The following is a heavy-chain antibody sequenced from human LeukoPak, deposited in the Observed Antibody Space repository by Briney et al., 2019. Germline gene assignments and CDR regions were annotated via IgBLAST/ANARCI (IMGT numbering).Heavy chain of an antibody. D-gene: IGHD6-13*01. J-gene: IGHJ4*02. CDR3: AKDITPVIQQLVLDY. CDR1: GFTLDDYA. Sequence: GGSLRLSCAASGFTLDDYAMHWVRHAPGEGREGVSGISWNSGSIGYADSVKGRFTISRDNAKNSLYLQMNSLRAEDTALYYCAKDITPVIQQLVLDYWGQGTLVTVSS. CDR2: ISWNSGSI. V-gene: IGHV3-9*01.